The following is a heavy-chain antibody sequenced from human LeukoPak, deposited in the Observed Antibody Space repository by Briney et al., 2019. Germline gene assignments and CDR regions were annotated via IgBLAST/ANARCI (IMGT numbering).Heavy chain of an antibody. V-gene: IGHV3-7*01. CDR1: GFTFSRHW. CDR2: IKEDGSVK. Sequence: GGSLRLSCADSGFTFSRHWMDWVRQAPGKGLEWVANIKEDGSVKNYADSVKGRFTISRDNSKNTLYLQMNSLRAEDTAVYYCAKPFIRGYSGYDPTDVKPDYWGQGTLVTVSS. CDR3: AKPFIRGYSGYDPTDVKPDY. D-gene: IGHD5-12*01. J-gene: IGHJ4*02.